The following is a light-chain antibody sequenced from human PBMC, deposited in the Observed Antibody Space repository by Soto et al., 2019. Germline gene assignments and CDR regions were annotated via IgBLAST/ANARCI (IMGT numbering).Light chain of an antibody. CDR3: QHYDNLPPFT. J-gene: IGKJ3*01. V-gene: IGKV1-33*01. Sequence: DIQMTQSPSSLSASIGDRGTITCQASQDIKKYLSWYQQKPGRAPTLLIYGASTLETGVPSRFIGRGYGTEFTLPISSLQPEDISTYYCQHYDNLPPFTFGPGTKV. CDR2: GAS. CDR1: QDIKKY.